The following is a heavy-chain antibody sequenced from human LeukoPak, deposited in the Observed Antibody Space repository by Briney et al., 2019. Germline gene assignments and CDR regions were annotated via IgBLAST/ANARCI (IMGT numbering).Heavy chain of an antibody. D-gene: IGHD3-3*01. CDR3: AKADVLRFLEWLLPAFDY. CDR2: IRYDGSNK. CDR1: GFTFSSYG. Sequence: GGSLRLSCAASGFTFSSYGMHWVRQAPGKGLEWVAFIRYDGSNKYYADSVKGRFTISRDNSKNTLYLQMNSLRAEDTAVYYCAKADVLRFLEWLLPAFDYWGQGTLVTVSS. V-gene: IGHV3-30*02. J-gene: IGHJ4*02.